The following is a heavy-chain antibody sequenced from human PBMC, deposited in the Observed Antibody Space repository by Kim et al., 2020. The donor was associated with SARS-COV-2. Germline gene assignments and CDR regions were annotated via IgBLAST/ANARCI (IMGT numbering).Heavy chain of an antibody. J-gene: IGHJ5*02. Sequence: GESLKISCKGSGYNFTSYWIGWVRQMPGKGLEWMGIIYPDDSDIRYSPSFQGQVTISADKSISTAYLQWNSLKASDTAMYYCARSSRPFAAAGTTWGQGTLVTVSS. CDR1: GYNFTSYW. D-gene: IGHD6-13*01. CDR3: ARSSRPFAAAGTT. CDR2: IYPDDSDI. V-gene: IGHV5-51*01.